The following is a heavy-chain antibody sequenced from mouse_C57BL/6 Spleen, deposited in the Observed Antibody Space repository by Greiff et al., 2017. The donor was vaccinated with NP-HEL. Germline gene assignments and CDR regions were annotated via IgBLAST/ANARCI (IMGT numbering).Heavy chain of an antibody. J-gene: IGHJ2*01. CDR3: TRFYGSYVDD. V-gene: IGHV1-5*01. Sequence: VQLKESGTVLARPGASVKMSCKTSGYTFTSYWMHWVKQRPGQGLEWIGAIYPGSSDTSYNQKFKGKAKLTAVTSARTAYMELSSLTNEDAAVYYGTRFYGSYVDDWGQGTTLTVSS. D-gene: IGHD2-1*01. CDR1: GYTFTSYW. CDR2: IYPGSSDT.